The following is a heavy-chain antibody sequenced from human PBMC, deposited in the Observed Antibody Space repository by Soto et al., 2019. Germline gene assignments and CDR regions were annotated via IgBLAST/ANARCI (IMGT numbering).Heavy chain of an antibody. J-gene: IGHJ4*02. CDR3: AKDRSSSSWYALGDFDY. D-gene: IGHD6-13*01. CDR1: GFTCSSYA. Sequence: QVQLVESGGGVVQPGRSLRLSCAASGFTCSSYAMHWVRQAPGKGLEWVAVISYDGSSEYYADSVKGRFTISRDNSKNTLYLQMNSLRAEDTAVYYCAKDRSSSSWYALGDFDYWGQGTLVTVSS. V-gene: IGHV3-30*18. CDR2: ISYDGSSE.